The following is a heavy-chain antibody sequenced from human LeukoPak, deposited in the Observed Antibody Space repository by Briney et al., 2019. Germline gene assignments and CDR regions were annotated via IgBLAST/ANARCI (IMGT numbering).Heavy chain of an antibody. CDR3: ARPASTSWLYYFDY. Sequence: GASVKVSCKASGYTFASYDINWVRQATGQGLEWMGWMNPNSGNTGYAQKFQGRVTMTRNTSISTAYMELSSLRSEDTAVYYCARPASTSWLYYFDYWGQGTLVTVSS. V-gene: IGHV1-8*01. D-gene: IGHD2-2*01. CDR1: GYTFASYD. CDR2: MNPNSGNT. J-gene: IGHJ4*02.